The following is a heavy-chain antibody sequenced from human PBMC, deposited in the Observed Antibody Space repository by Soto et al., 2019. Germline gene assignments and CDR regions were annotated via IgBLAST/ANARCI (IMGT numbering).Heavy chain of an antibody. J-gene: IGHJ6*02. D-gene: IGHD2-8*02. CDR1: GFTFSSCT. CDR2: ISPSTSHI. CDR3: SGCSGGACHQYYGIDV. V-gene: IGHV3-21*01. Sequence: EVHLVESGGGLVKPGGSLRLSCAVSGFTFSSCTMNWVRQAPGKGLEWVSSISPSTSHIYYADSVKGRFTISRDNAKNSLFLQMNSLRAEDTALYYCSGCSGGACHQYYGIDVWGQGTTDTVSS.